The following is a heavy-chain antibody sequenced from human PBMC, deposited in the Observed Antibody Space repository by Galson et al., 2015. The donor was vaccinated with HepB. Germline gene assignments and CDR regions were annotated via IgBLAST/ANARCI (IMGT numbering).Heavy chain of an antibody. CDR3: AKGGPGRITRMINGSLGFDP. V-gene: IGHV3-30*18. J-gene: IGHJ5*02. D-gene: IGHD3-22*01. CDR1: GFSFSNYA. CDR2: ISYDGSFK. Sequence: SLRLSCASSGFSFSNYAIHWVRQAPGKGLEWMAVISYDGSFKYYSDSVKGRFTVSRDPSRSILYLQMNSLRVDDTAVYYCAKGGPGRITRMINGSLGFDPWGPGTLVTVSS.